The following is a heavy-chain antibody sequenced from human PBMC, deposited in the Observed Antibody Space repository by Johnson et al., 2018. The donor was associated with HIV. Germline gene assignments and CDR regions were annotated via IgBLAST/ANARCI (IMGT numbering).Heavy chain of an antibody. J-gene: IGHJ3*02. CDR2: ISYDGSKK. CDR3: AKCIWGSSLIDVFDI. D-gene: IGHD6-13*01. Sequence: QVQLVESGGGVVQPGRSLRLSCAASEFTFSAFGMHWVRQAPGKGLEWVAVISYDGSKKYYADSVKGRFTISRDNSKNTLYLQMNSLRAEDTAVYYCAKCIWGSSLIDVFDIWGQGTMVTVSS. V-gene: IGHV3-30*18. CDR1: EFTFSAFG.